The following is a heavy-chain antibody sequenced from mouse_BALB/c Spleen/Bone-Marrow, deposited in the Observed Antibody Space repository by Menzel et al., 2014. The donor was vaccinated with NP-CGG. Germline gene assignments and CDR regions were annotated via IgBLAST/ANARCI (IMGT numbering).Heavy chain of an antibody. J-gene: IGHJ1*01. D-gene: IGHD2-1*01. Sequence: VHLVESGAELVKPGASVKLSCKASGYTFTSYYMYWVKQRPGQGLEWIGENNPSNGGTNFNEKFKSKATLTEDKSSSTAYMQLSSLTSEDSAVYYCTRSYYGNYFDVWGAGTTVTVSS. CDR2: NNPSNGGT. V-gene: IGHV1S81*02. CDR1: GYTFTSYY. CDR3: TRSYYGNYFDV.